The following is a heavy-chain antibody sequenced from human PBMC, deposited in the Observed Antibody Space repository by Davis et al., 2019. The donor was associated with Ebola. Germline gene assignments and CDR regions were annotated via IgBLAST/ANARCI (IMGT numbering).Heavy chain of an antibody. J-gene: IGHJ4*02. CDR2: IYSGGST. CDR1: GFTFSDYY. V-gene: IGHV3-53*04. D-gene: IGHD6-6*01. CDR3: ARHSSSSAAPFDY. Sequence: GGSLRLSCAASGFTFSDYYMSWVRQAPGKGLEWVSVIYSGGSTYYADSVKGRFTISRHNSKNTLYLQMNSLRAEDTAVYYCARHSSSSAAPFDYWGQGTLVTVSS.